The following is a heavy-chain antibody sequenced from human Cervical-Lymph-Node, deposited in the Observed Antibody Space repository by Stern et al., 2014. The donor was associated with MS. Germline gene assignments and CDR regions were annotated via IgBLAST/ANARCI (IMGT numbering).Heavy chain of an antibody. CDR1: GDTFHNYI. CDR2: VVPIDGVE. J-gene: IGHJ4*02. Sequence: VQLVPSGAEVKKPGSSVKVSCKVSGDTFHNYIFSWVRHAPGQGFEWMGRVVPIDGVENYAQKFQDRVTISADKSTSTVYMELRSLRSEDTAIYYCAREDLADTAPSDFWGQGTLVTVSS. CDR3: AREDLADTAPSDF. D-gene: IGHD5-18*01. V-gene: IGHV1-69*09.